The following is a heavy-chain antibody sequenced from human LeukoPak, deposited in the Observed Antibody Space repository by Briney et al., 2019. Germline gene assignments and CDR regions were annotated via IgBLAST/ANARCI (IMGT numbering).Heavy chain of an antibody. CDR2: IYTSGST. Sequence: SETLSLTCTVSGGSISSGGYYWSWIRQPAGKGLEWIGRIYTSGSTNYNPSLKSRVTISVDTSKNQFSLKLSSVTAADTAVYYCARGRRYDFWSGYYSGWFDPWGQGTLVTVSS. D-gene: IGHD3-3*01. V-gene: IGHV4-61*02. J-gene: IGHJ5*02. CDR3: ARGRRYDFWSGYYSGWFDP. CDR1: GGSISSGGYY.